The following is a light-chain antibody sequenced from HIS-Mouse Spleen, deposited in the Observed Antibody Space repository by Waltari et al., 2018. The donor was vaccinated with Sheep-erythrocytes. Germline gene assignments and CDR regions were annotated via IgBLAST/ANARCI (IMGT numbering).Light chain of an antibody. V-gene: IGLV3-1*01. Sequence: SYELTQPPSVSVSPGQTASITCSGDNLGDKYACWDQQSPGQSPVLVIYQDSKRPSGIPERFSGSNSGNTATLTISGTQAMDEADYYCQAWDSSTGVVFGGGTKLTVL. CDR3: QAWDSSTGVV. CDR1: NLGDKY. J-gene: IGLJ2*01. CDR2: QDS.